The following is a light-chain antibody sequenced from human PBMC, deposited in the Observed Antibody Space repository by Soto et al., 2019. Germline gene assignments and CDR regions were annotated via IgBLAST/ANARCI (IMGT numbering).Light chain of an antibody. V-gene: IGKV1-27*01. CDR2: AAS. Sequence: DIQMTQSPSSLSASVGDRVTITCRASQGISNYLARYQQKPGKVPKLLIYAASTLQSGVPSRFSGSGSGADFTLTISSLQPGDVGSYYCQKYNSAPFTFGPGTKVDIK. CDR1: QGISNY. CDR3: QKYNSAPFT. J-gene: IGKJ3*01.